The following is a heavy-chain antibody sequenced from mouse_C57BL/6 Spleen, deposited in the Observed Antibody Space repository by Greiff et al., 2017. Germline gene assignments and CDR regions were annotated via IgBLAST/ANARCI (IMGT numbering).Heavy chain of an antibody. CDR2: IYPGSGST. CDR1: GYTFTSYW. V-gene: IGHV1-55*01. D-gene: IGHD1-1*01. Sequence: QVQLQQPGAELVKPGASVRMSCKASGYTFTSYWITWVKQRPGQGLGWVGDIYPGSGSTNYNEQFKSKATLTVDTSSSTAYMQLSSLTSEDSAVYYCARKGCGSSVYYWYFDVWGTGTTVTVSS. J-gene: IGHJ1*03. CDR3: ARKGCGSSVYYWYFDV.